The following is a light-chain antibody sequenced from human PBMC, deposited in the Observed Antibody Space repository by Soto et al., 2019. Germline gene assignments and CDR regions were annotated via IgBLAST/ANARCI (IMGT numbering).Light chain of an antibody. CDR2: AAS. J-gene: IGKJ1*01. CDR3: QQSFRPLWT. V-gene: IGKV1-39*01. Sequence: DIQMTQSPSSLSASVGDRVTITCRASQSISNYLNWYQQKPGKAPKLLIYAASSRQSGIPSRFSGSGSERDFTLTSSSLQPDDSATYYCQQSFRPLWTFGQGTKVE. CDR1: QSISNY.